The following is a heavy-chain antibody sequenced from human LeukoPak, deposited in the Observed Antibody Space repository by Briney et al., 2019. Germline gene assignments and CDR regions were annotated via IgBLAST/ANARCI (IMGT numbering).Heavy chain of an antibody. Sequence: PGRSLRLSCATSGFTFGDYTMTWVRQSPGKGLEWVGCIRNEAFGLTPEYAGSVRVRFSISRDDSKRIVYLQMNRLKMENTAVYYCLREGRESSESFYIRGDYWGQGTLVTASS. CDR3: LREGRESSESFYIRGDY. CDR1: GFTFGDYT. D-gene: IGHD3-10*01. CDR2: IRNEAFGLTP. V-gene: IGHV3-49*04. J-gene: IGHJ4*02.